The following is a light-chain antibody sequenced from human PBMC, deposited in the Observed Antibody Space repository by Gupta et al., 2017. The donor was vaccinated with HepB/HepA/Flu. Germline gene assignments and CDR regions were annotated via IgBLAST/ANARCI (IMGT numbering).Light chain of an antibody. Sequence: ELTQPLSVSVSPGQTAKLTCSGINLGDKYASWYQVRPGQSPVLVMYKDKKRPSGIPDRFSGSNSGNTATLTMSGTQDIAEDDYYCQTWGFSNVMFGGGTKLTVL. CDR3: QTWGFSNVM. J-gene: IGLJ3*02. V-gene: IGLV3-1*01. CDR2: KDK. CDR1: NLGDKY.